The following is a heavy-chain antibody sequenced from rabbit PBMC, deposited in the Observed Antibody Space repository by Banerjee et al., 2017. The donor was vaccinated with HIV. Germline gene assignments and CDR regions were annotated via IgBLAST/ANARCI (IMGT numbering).Heavy chain of an antibody. CDR3: VRDRRNSGWGVPLYYFNL. J-gene: IGHJ4*01. V-gene: IGHV1S47*01. CDR2: SDPFFGST. D-gene: IGHD4-1*01. CDR1: GFDFSSYG. Sequence: QEQLVESGGGLVQPGGSLKLSCKTSGFDFSSYGVSWVRQAPGKGLEWIGYSDPFFGSTYYASWVNGRFTISSDNAQNTLYLQLNSLTAADTATYFCVRDRRNSGWGVPLYYFNLWGQGTLVTVS.